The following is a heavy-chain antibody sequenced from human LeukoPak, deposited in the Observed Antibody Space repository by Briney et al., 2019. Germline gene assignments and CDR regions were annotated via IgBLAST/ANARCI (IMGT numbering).Heavy chain of an antibody. J-gene: IGHJ4*02. CDR2: VNSDGSST. CDR3: ARGHGSYGSGSYYATVGAH. CDR1: AFTFSSYW. D-gene: IGHD3-10*01. Sequence: GGSLRLSCAASAFTFSSYWMHWVRHAPGKGLVWVSRVNSDGSSTNYTDSVKGRFTISRDSANNTLYLQMNSLRAEDTAVYYCARGHGSYGSGSYYATVGAHWGQGTLVTVSS. V-gene: IGHV3-74*01.